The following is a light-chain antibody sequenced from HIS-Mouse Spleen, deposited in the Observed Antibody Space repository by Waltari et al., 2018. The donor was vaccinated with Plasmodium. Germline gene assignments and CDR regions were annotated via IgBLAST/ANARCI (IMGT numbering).Light chain of an antibody. CDR1: SSDVGGYNY. V-gene: IGLV2-8*01. CDR2: EVS. Sequence: QSALTQPPSASGSPGQSVTISCTGTSSDVGGYNYVSWYQQHPGKAPKPMIYEVSKRPSGVPVRFSGSKSGKPASLTVSGLQAEDEADYYCSSYAGSNNLVFGGGTKLTVL. J-gene: IGLJ2*01. CDR3: SSYAGSNNLV.